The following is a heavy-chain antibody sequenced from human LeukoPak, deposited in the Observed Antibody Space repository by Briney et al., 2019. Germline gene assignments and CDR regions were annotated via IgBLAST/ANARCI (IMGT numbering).Heavy chain of an antibody. Sequence: SSETLSLTCTVSGGSISSYYWSWIRQPAGKGLEWIGRINTSGSTKYNPSLKSRVTISVDKSKNQFSLKLSSVTAADTAVYYCARESTIAARLYYYYMDVWGKGTTVAVSS. V-gene: IGHV4-4*07. D-gene: IGHD6-6*01. CDR3: ARESTIAARLYYYYMDV. J-gene: IGHJ6*03. CDR2: INTSGST. CDR1: GGSISSYY.